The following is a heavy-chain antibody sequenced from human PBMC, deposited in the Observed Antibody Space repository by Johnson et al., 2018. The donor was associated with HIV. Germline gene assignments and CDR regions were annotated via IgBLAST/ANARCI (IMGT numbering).Heavy chain of an antibody. Sequence: QMLLVESGGGVVQPGRSLRLSCAASGFTFSSYAMHWVRQAPGKGLEWVAVISHDGSNEYYADSVKGRFTISRDNSKNTLYLQMNSLRAEDTAVYDCAREGIVGATVPGPTLQDAFDIWGQGTMVTVSS. V-gene: IGHV3-30*14. CDR2: ISHDGSNE. CDR1: GFTFSSYA. CDR3: AREGIVGATVPGPTLQDAFDI. D-gene: IGHD1-26*01. J-gene: IGHJ3*02.